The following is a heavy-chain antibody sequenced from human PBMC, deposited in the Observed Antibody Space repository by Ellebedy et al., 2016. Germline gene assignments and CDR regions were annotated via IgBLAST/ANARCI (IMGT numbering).Heavy chain of an antibody. V-gene: IGHV3-30*18. Sequence: GESLKISXAASRFTFSGYGMHWVRQAPGKGLEWVAFLSFDGSKKYYAASAEGRFTISRDNSKNTLYLQMNSLRPEDTAVYYCAKDFYGSGSYGHFDYWGQGTLVTVSS. J-gene: IGHJ4*02. CDR1: RFTFSGYG. CDR2: LSFDGSKK. CDR3: AKDFYGSGSYGHFDY. D-gene: IGHD3-10*01.